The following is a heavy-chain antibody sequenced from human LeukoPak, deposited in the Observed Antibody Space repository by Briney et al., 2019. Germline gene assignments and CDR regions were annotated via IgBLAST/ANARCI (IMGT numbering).Heavy chain of an antibody. CDR3: AREVGYLDV. J-gene: IGHJ6*03. CDR1: GYTFTSYA. D-gene: IGHD1-26*01. CDR2: IIPNSGGT. Sequence: ASVKVSCKAPGYTFTSYAMHWVRQAPGQGLEWMGWIIPNSGGTNYAQKFQGRVTMTRDTSISTAYMELSRLTSNDTAVYYCAREVGYLDVWGKGTTVTVSS. V-gene: IGHV1-2*02.